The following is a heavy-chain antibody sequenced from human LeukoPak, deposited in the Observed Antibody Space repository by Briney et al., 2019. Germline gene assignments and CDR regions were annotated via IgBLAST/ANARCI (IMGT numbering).Heavy chain of an antibody. Sequence: GGTLRLSCAASGFTFSSYGMSWVRQAPGKGLEWVSGISGNGGSTYYAVSVKGRFTISRDNSKNTLYLQMNSLRAEDPAVYYCAISGGYWAWAHWGQGTLVTVSS. CDR3: AISGGYWAWAH. D-gene: IGHD1-26*01. CDR1: GFTFSSYG. J-gene: IGHJ4*02. V-gene: IGHV3-23*01. CDR2: ISGNGGST.